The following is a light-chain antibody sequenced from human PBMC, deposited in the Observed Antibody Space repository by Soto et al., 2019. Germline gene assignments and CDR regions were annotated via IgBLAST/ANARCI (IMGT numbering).Light chain of an antibody. CDR1: SSDVGGYNY. Sequence: QSVLTQPRSVSVSPGQSVTISCTGTSSDVGGYNYVSWYQQHPGKAPKLMIYDVSKRPSGVPDRFSGSKSGNTASLTISGLQAEDEADDYCCSYAGSYTFYVFGTGTKVTVL. CDR2: DVS. CDR3: CSYAGSYTFYV. J-gene: IGLJ1*01. V-gene: IGLV2-11*02.